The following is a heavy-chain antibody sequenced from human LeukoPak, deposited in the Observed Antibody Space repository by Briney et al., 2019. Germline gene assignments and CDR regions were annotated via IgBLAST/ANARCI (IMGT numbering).Heavy chain of an antibody. CDR2: ISGSGGST. CDR1: GFTFSSYA. J-gene: IGHJ5*02. Sequence: PGGSLRLSCAASGFTFSSYAISWVRQAPGKGLEWVSAISGSGGSTYYADSVKGRFTISRDNSKNTLYLQMNSLRAEDTAVYYCAKDRRELLSHWFDPWGQGSLVTVSS. CDR3: AKDRRELLSHWFDP. D-gene: IGHD3-10*01. V-gene: IGHV3-23*01.